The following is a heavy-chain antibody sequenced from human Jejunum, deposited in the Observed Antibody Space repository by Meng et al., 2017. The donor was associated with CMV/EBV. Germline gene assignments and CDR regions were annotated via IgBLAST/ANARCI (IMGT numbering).Heavy chain of an antibody. D-gene: IGHD6-6*01. CDR3: ASPPPIGAALDY. Sequence: GQRVGCWGGLVPAGGARRLSCAASGCRVSSNFMSWVRQAPGKGLEWVSIIYSGGGTDYADSVKGRFTISRDNSKNTLYLQMNSLGAEDTAVYYCASPPPIGAALDYWGQGTLVTVSS. CDR1: GCRVSSNF. J-gene: IGHJ4*02. CDR2: IYSGGGT. V-gene: IGHV3-66*01.